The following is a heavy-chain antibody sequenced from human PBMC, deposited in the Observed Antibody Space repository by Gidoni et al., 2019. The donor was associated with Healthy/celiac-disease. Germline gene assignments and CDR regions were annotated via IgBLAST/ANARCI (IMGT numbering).Heavy chain of an antibody. V-gene: IGHV3-49*04. D-gene: IGHD3-10*01. J-gene: IGHJ4*02. CDR1: GFTFGDYA. CDR2: IRSKAYGGTT. CDR3: TRDPHPWFGDLADY. Sequence: EVQLVESGGGLVQPGRSLRLSCTASGFTFGDYAMSWVRQAPGQGLEWVGFIRSKAYGGTTEYAASVKGRFTISRDDSKSIAYLQMNSLKTEDTAVYYCTRDPHPWFGDLADYWGQGTLVTVSS.